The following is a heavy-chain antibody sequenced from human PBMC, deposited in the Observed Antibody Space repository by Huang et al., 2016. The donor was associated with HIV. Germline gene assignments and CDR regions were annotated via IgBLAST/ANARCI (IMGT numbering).Heavy chain of an antibody. D-gene: IGHD6-13*01. V-gene: IGHV3-30*18. CDR3: AKGGSAAAVLDF. J-gene: IGHJ4*02. CDR2: ISYDAKTK. Sequence: QVQLVESGGGVVQPGRSLRISCAASGFTFSSYGMHWVLQAPVKGREWVAVISYDAKTKYYADSVKGRFSISRDNSKTTVYLQLNSLRLEDTAVYYCAKGGSAAAVLDFWGQGTLVTVSS. CDR1: GFTFSSYG.